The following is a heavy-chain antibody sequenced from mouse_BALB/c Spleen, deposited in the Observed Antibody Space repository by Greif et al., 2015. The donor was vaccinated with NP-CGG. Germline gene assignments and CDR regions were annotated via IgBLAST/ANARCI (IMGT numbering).Heavy chain of an antibody. V-gene: IGHV1S81*02. Sequence: VQGVESGAELVKPGASVKLSCKASGYTFISYYMYWVKQRPGQGLEWIGEINPSNGGANLNEKFKSKATLTVDKSSSTAYMQLSSLTSEDSAVYFCTRGRRQDFDFWGQGTTLTVSS. CDR3: TRGRRQDFDF. D-gene: IGHD1-2*01. CDR2: INPSNGGA. CDR1: GYTFISYY. J-gene: IGHJ2*01.